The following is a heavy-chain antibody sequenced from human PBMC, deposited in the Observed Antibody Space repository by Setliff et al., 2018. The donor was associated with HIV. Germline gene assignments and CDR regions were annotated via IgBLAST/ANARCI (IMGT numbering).Heavy chain of an antibody. V-gene: IGHV4-38-2*02. CDR3: AGDLGSAYSYAHGRFDP. Sequence: SETLSLTCTVSGYSISSGYYWGWIRQPPGKGLEWIGSIHQSGSTYYNSSLKSRVTMSVDTSKNKFSLKLSSVTAADTAVYYCAGDLGSAYSYAHGRFDPWGQGTLVTVSS. J-gene: IGHJ5*02. CDR1: GYSISSGYY. CDR2: IHQSGST. D-gene: IGHD5-18*01.